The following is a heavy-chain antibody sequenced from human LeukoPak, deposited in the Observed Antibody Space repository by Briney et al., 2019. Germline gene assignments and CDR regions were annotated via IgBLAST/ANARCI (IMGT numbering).Heavy chain of an antibody. V-gene: IGHV4-38-2*02. CDR3: ARDPYSGSYFGIRAFDI. J-gene: IGHJ3*02. CDR1: GYSISSGYY. CDR2: IYHSGST. D-gene: IGHD1-26*01. Sequence: SETLSLTCTVSGYSISSGYYWGWIRQPPGKGLEWIGSIYHSGSTYYNPSLKSRVTMSVDTSKNQFSLKLSSVTAADTAVYYCARDPYSGSYFGIRAFDIWGQGTMVTVSS.